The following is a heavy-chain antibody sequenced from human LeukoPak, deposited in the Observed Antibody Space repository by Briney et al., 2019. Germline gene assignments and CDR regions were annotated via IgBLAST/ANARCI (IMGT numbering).Heavy chain of an antibody. CDR3: ARGFGGSSTSYAYPFGY. D-gene: IGHD2-2*01. J-gene: IGHJ4*02. CDR1: GGSISSGGYY. V-gene: IGHV4-31*03. Sequence: SQTLSLTCTVSGGSISSGGYYWSWIRQHPGKGLEWIGYIYYSGSTYYNPSLKSRITISVDTSKNQFSLKLSSVTAADTAVYYCARGFGGSSTSYAYPFGYWAQGTLVTVSS. CDR2: IYYSGST.